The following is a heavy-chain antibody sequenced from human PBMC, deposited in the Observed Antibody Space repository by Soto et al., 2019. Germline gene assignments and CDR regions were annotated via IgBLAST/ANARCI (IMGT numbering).Heavy chain of an antibody. CDR1: GYSISSGYY. CDR2: IYHSGST. V-gene: IGHV4-38-2*02. Sequence: SETLSLTCAVSGYSISSGYYWGWIRQPPGKGLEWIGSIYHSGSTYYNPSLKSRVTISVDTSKNQFSLKLSSVTAAGTAVYYCAREVYCGGDCYSKKDAFDIWGQGTMVTVSS. J-gene: IGHJ3*02. D-gene: IGHD2-21*02. CDR3: AREVYCGGDCYSKKDAFDI.